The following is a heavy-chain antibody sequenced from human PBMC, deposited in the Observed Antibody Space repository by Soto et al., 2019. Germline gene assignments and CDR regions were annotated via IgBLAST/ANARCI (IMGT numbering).Heavy chain of an antibody. CDR3: AREYRTSSQFDY. V-gene: IGHV3-23*01. J-gene: IGHJ4*02. CDR1: GFTSGTYA. CDR2: ITGSGGST. Sequence: VQLLEAGGGLVQPGGSLRLSCAASGFTSGTYAMSWVRQAPGKGLEWVSGITGSGGSTDYADSVKGRFTISRDTSRNTLYLQMSRLSVDDTAIYYCAREYRTSSQFDYWGQGTLVTVSS. D-gene: IGHD6-6*01.